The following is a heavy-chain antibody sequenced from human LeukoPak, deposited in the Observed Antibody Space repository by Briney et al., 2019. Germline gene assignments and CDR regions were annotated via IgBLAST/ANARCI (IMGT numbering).Heavy chain of an antibody. D-gene: IGHD3-22*01. CDR1: GYSISTGYY. J-gene: IGHJ3*02. V-gene: IGHV4-38-2*02. CDR3: ARERGYYYDSSGYYSI. CDR2: FYHGGST. Sequence: SETLSLTCTVSGYSISTGYYWDWIRQPPGKGLEWIGTFYHGGSTYYNPSLKSRVTISVDTSKNQFSLKLSSVTAADTAVYYCARERGYYYDSSGYYSIWGQGTMVTVSS.